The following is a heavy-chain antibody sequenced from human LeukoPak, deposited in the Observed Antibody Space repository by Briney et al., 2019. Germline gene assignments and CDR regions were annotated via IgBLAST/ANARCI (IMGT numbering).Heavy chain of an antibody. CDR2: INYSGTT. J-gene: IGHJ4*02. CDR1: GGSISSSGFY. V-gene: IGHV4-39*01. Sequence: SETLSLTCTVSGGSISSSGFYWGWIRQPPGKGLEWIGSINYSGTTYYNPSLKSRVTISVDTFKNQFSLRLSSVTAADTAVYYCARQEGSSYYWGQGTLVTVSS. CDR3: ARQEGSSYY. D-gene: IGHD2-15*01.